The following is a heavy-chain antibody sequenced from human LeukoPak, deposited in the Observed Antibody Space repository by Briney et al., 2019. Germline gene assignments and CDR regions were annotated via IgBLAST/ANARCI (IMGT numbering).Heavy chain of an antibody. J-gene: IGHJ4*02. CDR1: GLTFSSYD. D-gene: IGHD2-8*02. CDR2: IGATGDT. Sequence: GGSLRLSCAASGLTFSSYDMHWVRQAPGKGLEWVSSIGATGDTYYAGSVKGRFTISRENAKKSLYLQMSSLRVEDTAVYYCASKGCTGGNCKHYFDYWGQGTLVTVAS. CDR3: ASKGCTGGNCKHYFDY. V-gene: IGHV3-13*01.